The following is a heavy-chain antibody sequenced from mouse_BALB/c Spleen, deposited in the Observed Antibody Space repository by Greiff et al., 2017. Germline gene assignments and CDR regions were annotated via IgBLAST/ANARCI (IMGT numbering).Heavy chain of an antibody. CDR3: ARFRYDYAMDY. CDR2: ISYSGST. D-gene: IGHD2-14*01. CDR1: GYSITSDYA. V-gene: IGHV3-2*02. J-gene: IGHJ4*01. Sequence: EVQLVESGPGLVKPSQSLSLTCTVTGYSITSDYAWNWIRQFPGNKLEWMGYISYSGSTSYNPSLKSRISITRDTSKNQFFLQLNSVTTEDTATYYCARFRYDYAMDYWGQGTSVTVSS.